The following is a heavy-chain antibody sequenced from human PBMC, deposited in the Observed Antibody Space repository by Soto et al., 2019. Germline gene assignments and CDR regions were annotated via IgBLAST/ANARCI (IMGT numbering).Heavy chain of an antibody. Sequence: SETLSLTCAVYGGSFSGYYWSWIRQPPGQGLEWMGEINHTGCTNYNPSITSRVTLSVVSSKTHFTQNLSAVTAADTAVYYCAKEGWNYVEYYYGMDVWGQGSTVTVSS. CDR1: GGSFSGYY. V-gene: IGHV4-34*01. CDR3: AKEGWNYVEYYYGMDV. J-gene: IGHJ6*02. D-gene: IGHD1-7*01. CDR2: INHTGCT.